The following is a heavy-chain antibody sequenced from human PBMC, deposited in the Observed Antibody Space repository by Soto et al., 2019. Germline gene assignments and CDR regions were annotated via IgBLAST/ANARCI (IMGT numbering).Heavy chain of an antibody. CDR1: GGSISSGGYY. CDR2: IYYGGST. V-gene: IGHV4-31*03. D-gene: IGHD3-3*01. Sequence: SETLSLTCTVSGGSISSGGYYWSWIRQHPGKGLEWIGYIYYGGSTYYNPSLKSRVTISVDTSKNQFSLKLSSVTAADTAVYYCAGTILKPYYYYGMDVWGQGTTVTVSS. CDR3: AGTILKPYYYYGMDV. J-gene: IGHJ6*02.